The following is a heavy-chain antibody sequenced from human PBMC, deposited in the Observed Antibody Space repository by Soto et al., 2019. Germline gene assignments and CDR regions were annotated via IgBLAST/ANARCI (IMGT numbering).Heavy chain of an antibody. CDR1: GYMFPIYH. D-gene: IGHD6-6*01. CDR3: ARPQYSSSHGHYGMDV. Sequence: PGESLKISCEASGYMFPIYHISWVRQMPGKGLEWVGKIDPSDSRTMYRPSSRARITISVDKSINTAYLEWGRLKASDTAMYYCARPQYSSSHGHYGMDVWGQGTTVTVSS. V-gene: IGHV5-10-1*01. J-gene: IGHJ6*02. CDR2: IDPSDSRT.